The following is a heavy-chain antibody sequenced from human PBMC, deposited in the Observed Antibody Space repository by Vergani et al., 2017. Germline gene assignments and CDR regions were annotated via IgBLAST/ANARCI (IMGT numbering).Heavy chain of an antibody. CDR3: ASASRDYDLWSGYYPYFDY. Sequence: QVQLVQSGAEVKKPGSSVKVSCKASGGTFSSYAISWVRQAPGQGLEWMGGIIPIFGTANYAPKFQGRVTITADASTSTACMELSSLSSEDTDVDYCASASRDYDLWSGYYPYFDYWGQGTLVTVSS. CDR2: IIPIFGTA. D-gene: IGHD3-3*01. CDR1: GGTFSSYA. V-gene: IGHV1-69*01. J-gene: IGHJ4*02.